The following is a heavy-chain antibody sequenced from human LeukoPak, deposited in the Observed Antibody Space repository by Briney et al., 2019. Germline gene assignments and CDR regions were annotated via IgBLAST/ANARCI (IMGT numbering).Heavy chain of an antibody. Sequence: SETLSLTCAVSGGSISSSKWWTWVRQSPGKGLEWIGEIYHSGSTNYNPSLKSRVTISVDTSKNQFSLKLSSVTAADTAVYYCARGGYCGGDCYFYYWGQGTLVTVSS. CDR1: GGSISSSKW. J-gene: IGHJ4*02. D-gene: IGHD2-21*02. CDR2: IYHSGST. V-gene: IGHV4-4*02. CDR3: ARGGYCGGDCYFYY.